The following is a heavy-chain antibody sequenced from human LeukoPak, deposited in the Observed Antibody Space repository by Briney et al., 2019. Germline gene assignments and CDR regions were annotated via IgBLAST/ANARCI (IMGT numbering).Heavy chain of an antibody. CDR3: AKDRKKGSTRRPLPADY. J-gene: IGHJ4*02. CDR1: GFTFSSYG. D-gene: IGHD1-1*01. Sequence: GRSLRLSCAASGFTFSSYGMHWVRQAPGKGLEWVAVISYDGSNKYYADSVKGRFTISRDNSKNTPYLQMNSLRAEDTAVYYCAKDRKKGSTRRPLPADYWGQGTLVTVSS. V-gene: IGHV3-30*18. CDR2: ISYDGSNK.